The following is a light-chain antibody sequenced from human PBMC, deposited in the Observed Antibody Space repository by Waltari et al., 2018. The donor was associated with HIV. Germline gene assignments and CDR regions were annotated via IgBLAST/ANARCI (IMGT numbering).Light chain of an antibody. J-gene: IGLJ2*01. CDR3: SSFTTSITVV. Sequence: QSALTQPPSVSGSLGQSVTISCNGNQSDVGNYNEVSWYQQSPGTAPKLMIYDVSNRPSGVPDRFSGSKSGNTASLTISGLQAEDEADYYCSSFTTSITVVFGGGTKLTVL. V-gene: IGLV2-18*02. CDR2: DVS. CDR1: QSDVGNYNE.